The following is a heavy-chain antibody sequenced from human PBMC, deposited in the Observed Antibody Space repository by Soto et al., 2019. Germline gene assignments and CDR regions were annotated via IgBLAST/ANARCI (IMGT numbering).Heavy chain of an antibody. D-gene: IGHD1-1*01. V-gene: IGHV6-1*01. CDR3: ARGGLKDGYNYYFGL. CDR2: TYYRSQWYD. Sequence: SQTPSLTCALSGDSVSSNSAAWNWIRQSPSSGLEWLGRTYYRSQWYDDYAVSVKSRITINPDTSENQFSLHLNSVTPEDTAVYYCARGGLKDGYNYYFGLWGRGTLVTVSS. J-gene: IGHJ4*02. CDR1: GDSVSSNSAA.